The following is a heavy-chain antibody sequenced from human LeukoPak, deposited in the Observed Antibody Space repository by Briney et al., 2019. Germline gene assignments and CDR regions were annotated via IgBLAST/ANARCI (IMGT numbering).Heavy chain of an antibody. CDR3: VRASGSFDY. J-gene: IGHJ4*02. CDR1: GSTFSDYG. V-gene: IGHV3-33*01. CDR2: IWSDGSNK. D-gene: IGHD3-10*01. Sequence: GGSLRLSCAASGSTFSDYGIRWVRQAPGKGLEWVAVIWSDGSNKYYADSVKGRFTISRENSKNTLYLRMNSLRVEDTAVYYCVRASGSFDYWGQGTLVTVSS.